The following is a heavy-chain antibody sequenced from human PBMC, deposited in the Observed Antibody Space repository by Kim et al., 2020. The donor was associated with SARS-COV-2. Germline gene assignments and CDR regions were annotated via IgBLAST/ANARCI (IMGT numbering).Heavy chain of an antibody. V-gene: IGHV1-69*13. J-gene: IGHJ6*02. Sequence: SVKVSCKASGGTFSSYAISWVRQAPGQGLEWMGGIIPIFGTANYAQKFQGRVTITADESTSTAYMELSSLRSEDTAVYYCARGAEKYYDFWSTRPYYYYGMDVWGQGTTVTVSS. CDR1: GGTFSSYA. D-gene: IGHD3-3*01. CDR3: ARGAEKYYDFWSTRPYYYYGMDV. CDR2: IIPIFGTA.